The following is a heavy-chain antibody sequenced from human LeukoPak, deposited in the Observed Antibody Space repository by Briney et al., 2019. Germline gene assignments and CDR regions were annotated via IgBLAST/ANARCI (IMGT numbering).Heavy chain of an antibody. Sequence: SSYYWGWIRQPPGKGLEWVADIKGDGREKSYVDSVKGRFTISRDNGKNSLYLQMDSLRVDDSAVYYCARQLPARIQSAFDLWGQGTMVTVSS. J-gene: IGHJ3*01. CDR3: ARQLPARIQSAFDL. V-gene: IGHV3-7*01. CDR2: IKGDGREK. D-gene: IGHD2-2*01. CDR1: SSYY.